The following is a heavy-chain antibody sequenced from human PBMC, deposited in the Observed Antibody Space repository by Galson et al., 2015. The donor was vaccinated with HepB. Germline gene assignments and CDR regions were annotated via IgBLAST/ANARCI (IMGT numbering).Heavy chain of an antibody. CDR3: ARSGDPRYYFDY. V-gene: IGHV3-30*19. CDR1: GFTFSSYG. CDR2: ISYDGSNK. D-gene: IGHD3-10*01. J-gene: IGHJ4*02. Sequence: SLRLSCAASGFTFSSYGMHWVRQAPGKGLEWVAVISYDGSNKYYADSVKGRFTISSDNSKNTLYLQMNSLRAEDTAVYYCARSGDPRYYFDYWGQGTLVTVSS.